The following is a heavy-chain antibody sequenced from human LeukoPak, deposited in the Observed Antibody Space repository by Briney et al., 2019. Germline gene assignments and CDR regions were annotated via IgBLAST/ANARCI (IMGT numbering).Heavy chain of an antibody. Sequence: PGGSLRLSCAASGFTFSSYAMSWVPPAPGKGLVWVSDISGSGGSTYYADSVKGPFTISRDNSTNTLYLQMNSLRAGDTAVYYCAKLSLQDYRGNGFDPWGQGTLVTVSS. J-gene: IGHJ5*02. V-gene: IGHV3-23*01. CDR3: AKLSLQDYRGNGFDP. CDR2: ISGSGGST. CDR1: GFTFSSYA. D-gene: IGHD4-11*01.